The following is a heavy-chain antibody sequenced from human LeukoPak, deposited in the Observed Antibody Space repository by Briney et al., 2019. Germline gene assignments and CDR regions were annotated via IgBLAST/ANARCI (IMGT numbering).Heavy chain of an antibody. V-gene: IGHV3-11*01. CDR2: ISSSGGNI. CDR1: GFDLSDYY. CDR3: ARRRDYFDY. J-gene: IGHJ4*02. Sequence: TGGSLRLSCVVSGFDLSDYYVSWIRQAPGKGLEWISYISSSGGNIYFADAVKGRFTMSRDNARASLYLQMNSLRADDTAIYYCARRRDYFDYWGQGTLVTVSS.